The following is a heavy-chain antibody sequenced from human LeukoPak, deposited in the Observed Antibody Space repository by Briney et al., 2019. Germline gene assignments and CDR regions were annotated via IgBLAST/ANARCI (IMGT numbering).Heavy chain of an antibody. CDR3: ARGGCSSTSCYFDYAFDI. Sequence: SETLSLTCTVSGGSISSYYWSWIRQPAGKGLEWIGRIYTSGSTNYNPSLKSRVTMSVDTSKNQFSLKLSSVTAADTAVYYCARGGCSSTSCYFDYAFDIWGQGTMVTVSS. D-gene: IGHD2-2*01. V-gene: IGHV4-4*07. CDR1: GGSISSYY. CDR2: IYTSGST. J-gene: IGHJ3*02.